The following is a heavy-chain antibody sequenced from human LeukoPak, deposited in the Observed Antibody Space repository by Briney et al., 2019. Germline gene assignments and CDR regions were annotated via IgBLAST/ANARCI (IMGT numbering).Heavy chain of an antibody. V-gene: IGHV5-51*01. J-gene: IGHJ4*02. D-gene: IGHD3-22*01. CDR2: IYPGDSDT. Sequence: GESLKISCKGPGYFFTSYWIGWVRQMPGKGLEWMGIIYPGDSDTRYSPSFQGQVTISADKSINAAYLQWGRLHASDTAMYYCARLRNYDSSGYFDYWGQGTLLTVSS. CDR1: GYFFTSYW. CDR3: ARLRNYDSSGYFDY.